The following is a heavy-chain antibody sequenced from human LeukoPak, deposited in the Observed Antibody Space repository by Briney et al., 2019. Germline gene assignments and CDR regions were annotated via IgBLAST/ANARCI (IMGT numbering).Heavy chain of an antibody. V-gene: IGHV4-39*01. CDR3: ATDTRDYYDSSGYHYYYYYYMDV. D-gene: IGHD3-22*01. J-gene: IGHJ6*03. CDR1: GGSISSSSYY. CDR2: IYYSGST. Sequence: PWETLSLTCTVSGGSISSSSYYWGWIRQPPGKGLEWIGSIYYSGSTYYNPSLKSRVTISVDTSKNQFSLKLSSVTAADTAVYYCATDTRDYYDSSGYHYYYYYYMDVWGKGTTVTVSS.